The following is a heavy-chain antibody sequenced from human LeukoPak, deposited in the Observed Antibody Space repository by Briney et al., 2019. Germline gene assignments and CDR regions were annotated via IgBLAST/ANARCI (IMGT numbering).Heavy chain of an antibody. Sequence: PGGSLRLSCTASGFTFSTYWMSWVRQAPGKGLEWVANINQDGSEKNHVDSVKGRFTISRDNAKNSLYLQMNSLRAEDTAVYYCARGGSDRWSWFDPWGQGTLVTVSS. CDR1: GFTFSTYW. CDR2: INQDGSEK. D-gene: IGHD5-12*01. CDR3: ARGGSDRWSWFDP. J-gene: IGHJ5*02. V-gene: IGHV3-7*04.